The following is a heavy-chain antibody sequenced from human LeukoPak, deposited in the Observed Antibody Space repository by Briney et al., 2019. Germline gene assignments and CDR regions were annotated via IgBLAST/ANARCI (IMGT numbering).Heavy chain of an antibody. CDR3: AKRSGSYYHEAFDI. V-gene: IGHV1-2*06. J-gene: IGHJ3*02. CDR2: SNPNSGGT. D-gene: IGHD3-10*01. CDR1: GYTFTGYY. Sequence: ASVKVSCKASGYTFTGYYMHWVRQAPGQGLEWMGRSNPNSGGTNYAQKFQGRVTMTRDTSISTAYMELSRLRSDDTAVYYCAKRSGSYYHEAFDIWGQGTMVTVSS.